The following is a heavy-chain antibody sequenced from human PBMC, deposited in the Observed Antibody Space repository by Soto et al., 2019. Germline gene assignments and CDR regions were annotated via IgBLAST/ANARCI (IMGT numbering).Heavy chain of an antibody. CDR1: GFSFSSYS. CDR2: MSATGGST. Sequence: EMQLLESGGDLIQPGGSLRLSCAASGFSFSSYSMSWVRQATGKGLEWVSGMSATGGSTYYVDSVKGRFIISRDNSWKTLYLQINSLRADDTAVYYCAKSWGDTWQESAFHIWGLGTMVTVSA. V-gene: IGHV3-23*01. D-gene: IGHD5-18*01. J-gene: IGHJ3*02. CDR3: AKSWGDTWQESAFHI.